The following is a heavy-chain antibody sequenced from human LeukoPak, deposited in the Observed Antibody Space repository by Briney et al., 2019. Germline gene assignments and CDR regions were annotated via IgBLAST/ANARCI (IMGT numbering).Heavy chain of an antibody. J-gene: IGHJ4*02. Sequence: SETLSLTCAVYGGSFSGYHWSWIRQPPGKGLEWIGEINHSGSTNYNPSLKSRVTISVDTSKNQFSLKLSSVTAADTAVYYCARDRVRGNANPYFDYWGQGTLVTVSS. CDR1: GGSFSGYH. CDR3: ARDRVRGNANPYFDY. D-gene: IGHD1-1*01. CDR2: INHSGST. V-gene: IGHV4-34*01.